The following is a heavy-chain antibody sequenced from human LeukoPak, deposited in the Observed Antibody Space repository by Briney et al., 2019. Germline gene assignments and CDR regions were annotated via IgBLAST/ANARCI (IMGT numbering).Heavy chain of an antibody. V-gene: IGHV1-2*02. Sequence: GASVKVSCTASGYTFAGYYMHWVRQAPGQGLEWMGWINPNSGGTNYAQKFQGRVTMTRDTSINKAYMELSRLRSDDTAVYYCAILTYYDYVWGSIKFDYWGQGTLVTVSS. CDR3: AILTYYDYVWGSIKFDY. D-gene: IGHD3-16*01. J-gene: IGHJ4*02. CDR1: GYTFAGYY. CDR2: INPNSGGT.